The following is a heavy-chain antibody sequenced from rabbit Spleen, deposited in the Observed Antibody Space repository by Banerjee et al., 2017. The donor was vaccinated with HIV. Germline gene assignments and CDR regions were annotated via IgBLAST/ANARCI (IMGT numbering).Heavy chain of an antibody. Sequence: QEQLVESGGGLVKPGASLTLTCKASGFSFSNKAVMCWVRQAPGKGLEWIACINTATGKGVYATWAKGRFTISRTSSTTVTLQMTSLTAADTATYFCARDLTSVIGWNFNLWGQGTLVTVS. V-gene: IGHV1S45*01. CDR1: GFSFSNKAV. CDR2: INTATGKG. J-gene: IGHJ4*01. D-gene: IGHD1-1*01. CDR3: ARDLTSVIGWNFNL.